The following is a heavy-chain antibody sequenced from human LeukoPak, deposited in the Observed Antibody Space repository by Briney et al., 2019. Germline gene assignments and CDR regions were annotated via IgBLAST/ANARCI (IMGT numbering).Heavy chain of an antibody. V-gene: IGHV3-30*18. CDR2: ISYDGNNR. J-gene: IGHJ6*02. Sequence: AGGSLRLSCAASGFSFVKSGMHWVRQAPGKGLEWVALISYDGNNRHYADSVKGRFTISRDDSKSTMHLQIDSLRPEDTAVYYCAKDNEICASSSCYSGYYAMDVWGQGTTVIVSS. CDR1: GFSFVKSG. D-gene: IGHD2-2*01. CDR3: AKDNEICASSSCYSGYYAMDV.